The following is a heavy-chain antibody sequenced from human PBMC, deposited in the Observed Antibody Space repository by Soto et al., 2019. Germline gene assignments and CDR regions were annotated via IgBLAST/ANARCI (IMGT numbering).Heavy chain of an antibody. CDR3: ARELLGMATTHAPYYFDH. D-gene: IGHD5-12*01. J-gene: IGHJ4*02. CDR2: INPSGGST. CDR1: GYTFTSYY. Sequence: QVQLVQSGAEVKKPGASVKVSCKASGYTFTSYYMHWVRQAPGQGLEWMGIINPSGGSTSYAQKFQGRDTMTRDTSTSTIYMELSSLRSEDTAVYYCARELLGMATTHAPYYFDHWGQGTLVNVFS. V-gene: IGHV1-46*01.